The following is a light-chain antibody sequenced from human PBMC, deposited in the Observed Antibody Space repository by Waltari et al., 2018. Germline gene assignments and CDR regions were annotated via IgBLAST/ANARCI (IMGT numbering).Light chain of an antibody. J-gene: IGLJ2*01. V-gene: IGLV3-21*03. CDR2: EDD. CDR3: QVWTNTDDHPV. CDR1: NIGDVS. Sequence: SFVLSQAPSVSVAPGKTATIVCEGNNIGDVSVNWYQQHPGQAPVLVVYEDDRRPSGSPERFSGSNSGNTAALTISWVEAGDEADYYCQVWTNTDDHPVFGGGTKLTVL.